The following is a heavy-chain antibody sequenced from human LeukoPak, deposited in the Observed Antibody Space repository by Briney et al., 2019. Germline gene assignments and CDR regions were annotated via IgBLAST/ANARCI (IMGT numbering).Heavy chain of an antibody. CDR1: GFTFDDYA. D-gene: IGHD3-22*01. Sequence: GGSLRLSCAASGFTFDDYAMHWDRQAPGKGLEWVSLISWDGGSTYYADSVKGRFTISRDNSKNSLYLQMNSLRAEDTALYYCAKDMEKKYYYDSSGYYGLIDYWGQGTLVTVSS. J-gene: IGHJ4*02. V-gene: IGHV3-43D*03. CDR2: ISWDGGST. CDR3: AKDMEKKYYYDSSGYYGLIDY.